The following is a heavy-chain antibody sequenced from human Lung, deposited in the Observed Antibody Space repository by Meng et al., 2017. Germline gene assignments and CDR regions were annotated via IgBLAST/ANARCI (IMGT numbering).Heavy chain of an antibody. J-gene: IGHJ2*01. CDR2: IYNSGST. CDR1: GGSISSSNYY. Sequence: VELKDSGPGLVKPSQTLSLTCTVSGGSISSSNYYWSWIRQPPGKGLEWSGHIYNSGSTYYNPSLKSRITISVDTSKNQFSLKLSSVTAADTAVYYCARGQKGYFDLWGRGTLVTVSS. CDR3: ARGQKGYFDL. V-gene: IGHV4-30-4*01.